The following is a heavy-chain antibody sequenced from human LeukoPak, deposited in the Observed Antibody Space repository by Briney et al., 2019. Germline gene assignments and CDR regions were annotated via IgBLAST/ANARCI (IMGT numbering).Heavy chain of an antibody. CDR1: GFTLSTYG. CDR3: ARAVGPFDF. Sequence: GGSLRLSCAASGFTLSTYGMHWVRQAPGKGLEWVAVIWHDGSIEYYADSVKGRFTISRDNSKNTLYLQMNSLRAEDTAVYYCARAVGPFDFWGPGTIVIVSS. J-gene: IGHJ3*01. V-gene: IGHV3-33*01. CDR2: IWHDGSIE.